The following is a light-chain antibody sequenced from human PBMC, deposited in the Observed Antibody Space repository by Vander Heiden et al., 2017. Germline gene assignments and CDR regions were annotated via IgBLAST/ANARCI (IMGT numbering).Light chain of an antibody. Sequence: DIQMTQSPSSLFASVGDRVTITCRASQSISSSLNWYQQNPEKAPKLLIYAASSLQGGVPSRFSGSGSGTDFTLTISSLQPEDFATYYCQQSYGTPWTFGQGTKVEI. CDR3: QQSYGTPWT. CDR1: QSISSS. CDR2: AAS. J-gene: IGKJ1*01. V-gene: IGKV1-39*01.